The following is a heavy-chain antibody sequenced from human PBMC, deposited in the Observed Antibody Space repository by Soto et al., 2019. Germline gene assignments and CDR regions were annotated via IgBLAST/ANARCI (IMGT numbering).Heavy chain of an antibody. Sequence: GASVKVSCKASGYTFTSYDINWVRQATGQGLEWMGWMNPNSGNTGYAQKSQGRVTMTRNTSISTAYMELSSLRSEDTAVYYCAREDYDFWSGYTYYYYYMDVWGKGTTVTVSS. CDR3: AREDYDFWSGYTYYYYYMDV. D-gene: IGHD3-3*01. CDR2: MNPNSGNT. J-gene: IGHJ6*03. CDR1: GYTFTSYD. V-gene: IGHV1-8*01.